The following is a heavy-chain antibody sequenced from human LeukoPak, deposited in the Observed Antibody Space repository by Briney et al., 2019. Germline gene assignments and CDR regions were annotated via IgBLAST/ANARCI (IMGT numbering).Heavy chain of an antibody. D-gene: IGHD6-13*01. Sequence: GGSLRLSCVASEFRFSSYGMYWVRQAPGKGLEWVAFMQYDGSNRYYADSVKGRFTISRDNSKDTLYLQMNSLRGEDTAVYHCARRGMAAAGQFYFDNWGQGTLVTVSS. CDR1: EFRFSSYG. CDR3: ARRGMAAAGQFYFDN. CDR2: MQYDGSNR. J-gene: IGHJ4*02. V-gene: IGHV3-30*02.